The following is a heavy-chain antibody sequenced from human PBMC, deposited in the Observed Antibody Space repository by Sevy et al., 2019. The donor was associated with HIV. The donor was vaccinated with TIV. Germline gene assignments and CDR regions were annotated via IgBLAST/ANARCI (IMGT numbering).Heavy chain of an antibody. J-gene: IGHJ6*03. D-gene: IGHD4-17*01. CDR3: ARATTVTGYYMDV. CDR2: ISAYNGNT. Sequence: GESLKISCKASGYTFTSYGISWVRQAPGQGLEWMGWISAYNGNTNYAQKLQGRVTMTTDTSTSTAYMELRSLRSDDTAVYYCARATTVTGYYMDVWGKGTTVTVSS. V-gene: IGHV1-18*01. CDR1: GYTFTSYG.